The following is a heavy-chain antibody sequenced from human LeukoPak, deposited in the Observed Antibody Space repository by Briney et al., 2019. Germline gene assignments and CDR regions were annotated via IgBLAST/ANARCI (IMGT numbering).Heavy chain of an antibody. CDR3: ARGTTVTTLDWFDP. D-gene: IGHD4-11*01. Sequence: SSETLSLTCAVYGGSFSGYYWSWIRHPPGKGLEWIGEINHSGSTNYNPSLKSRVTISVDTSKNQFSLKLSSVTAADTAVYYCARGTTVTTLDWFDPWGQGTLVTVSS. CDR1: GGSFSGYY. CDR2: INHSGST. J-gene: IGHJ5*02. V-gene: IGHV4-34*01.